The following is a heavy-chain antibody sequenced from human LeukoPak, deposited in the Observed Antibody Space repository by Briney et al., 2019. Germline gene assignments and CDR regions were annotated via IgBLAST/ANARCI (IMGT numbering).Heavy chain of an antibody. CDR3: ATGIIAPTSFDF. V-gene: IGHV3-23*01. J-gene: IGHJ4*02. CDR1: GFTFSSHA. Sequence: PGGSLRLSCVASGFTFSSHAMSWVRQAPGKGLEWVSAFGGSGGSAYYADSVKGRFTISRDNSKNTLYLQMKSLRAEDTAVYYCATGIIAPTSFDFWGQGTLVTVSS. D-gene: IGHD2-15*01. CDR2: FGGSGGSA.